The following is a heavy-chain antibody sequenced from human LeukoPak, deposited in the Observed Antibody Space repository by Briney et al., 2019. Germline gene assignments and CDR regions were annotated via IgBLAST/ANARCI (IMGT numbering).Heavy chain of an antibody. J-gene: IGHJ4*02. D-gene: IGHD3-10*01. V-gene: IGHV4-59*01. Sequence: SETLSLTCTVSVGSISSYFWSWIRQPPGKGLEWIGYLYYSGSTNYNYNPSLKSRVTLSVDTSKNHFSLKLTSVTAADTAVYYCARAYNYGSGSYSALGNWGQGTLVTVSS. CDR2: LYYSGST. CDR3: ARAYNYGSGSYSALGN. CDR1: VGSISSYF.